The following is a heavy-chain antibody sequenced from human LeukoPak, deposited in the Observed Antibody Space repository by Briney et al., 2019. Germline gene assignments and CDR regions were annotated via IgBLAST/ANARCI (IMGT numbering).Heavy chain of an antibody. CDR1: GFTFSSYW. D-gene: IGHD3-3*01. J-gene: IGHJ6*02. Sequence: GGSLRLSCAASGFTFSSYWMHWVRQGPGKGLLWVSRINGDGSSTSYADSVEGRFTVSRDDAKNSLYLQMDSLRAEDTAVYYCARTPTYGFWSGYTLDVWGQGTTVTVSS. CDR3: ARTPTYGFWSGYTLDV. V-gene: IGHV3-74*01. CDR2: INGDGSST.